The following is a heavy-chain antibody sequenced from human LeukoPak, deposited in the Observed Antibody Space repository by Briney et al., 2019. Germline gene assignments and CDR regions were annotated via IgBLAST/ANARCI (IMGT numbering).Heavy chain of an antibody. D-gene: IGHD3-10*01. CDR1: GFTFSSYA. V-gene: IGHV3-23*01. Sequence: GGSLRLSCAASGFTFSSYAMSWVRQAPGKGLEWVSAISGSGGSTYYADSVKGRFTISRDNSKNTLYLQMNSLRAEDTAVYYCAKDLWFGESAVNWFDPRGQGTLVTVSS. CDR3: AKDLWFGESAVNWFDP. CDR2: ISGSGGST. J-gene: IGHJ5*02.